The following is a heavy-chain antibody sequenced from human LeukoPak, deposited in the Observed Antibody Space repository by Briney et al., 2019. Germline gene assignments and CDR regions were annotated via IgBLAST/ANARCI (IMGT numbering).Heavy chain of an antibody. CDR2: INPSGGNT. V-gene: IGHV1-46*01. Sequence: ASVKVSCKASGYTFTSYYMHWVRQAPGQGLEWMGIINPSGGNTNYAQKLQGRVTMTTDTSTSTAYMELRSLRSDDTAVYYCAREPYCGGDCYLDYYYYGMDVWGQGTTVTVSS. J-gene: IGHJ6*02. CDR1: GYTFTSYY. D-gene: IGHD2-21*02. CDR3: AREPYCGGDCYLDYYYYGMDV.